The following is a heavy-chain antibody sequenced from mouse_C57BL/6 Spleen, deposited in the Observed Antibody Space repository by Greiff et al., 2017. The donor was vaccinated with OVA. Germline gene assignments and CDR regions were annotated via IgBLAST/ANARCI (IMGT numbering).Heavy chain of an antibody. CDR2: LDPNSGGT. J-gene: IGHJ2*01. D-gene: IGHD2-5*01. CDR1: GYTFTSFW. Sequence: QVQLQQPGAELVKPGASVKLSCKASGYTFTSFWMHWVKQRPGRGLEWIGRLDPNSGGTKYNEKVMSKATLTVDKPSSPALMQLSGLASEDSAVYYCTRSPPHTIVTSYFDYWGQGTTLTVSS. CDR3: TRSPPHTIVTSYFDY. V-gene: IGHV1-72*01.